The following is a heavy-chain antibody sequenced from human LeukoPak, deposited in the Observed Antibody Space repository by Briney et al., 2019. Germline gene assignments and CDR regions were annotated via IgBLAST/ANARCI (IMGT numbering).Heavy chain of an antibody. CDR2: ICYSGST. D-gene: IGHD3-16*01. Sequence: SETLSLTCTVSGGSISSYYWSWIRQPPGKGLEWIGYICYSGSTNYNPSLKSRVTISVDTSKNQFSLKLSSVTAADTAVYYCARGYEWFDPWGQGTLVTVSS. V-gene: IGHV4-59*01. CDR1: GGSISSYY. J-gene: IGHJ5*02. CDR3: ARGYEWFDP.